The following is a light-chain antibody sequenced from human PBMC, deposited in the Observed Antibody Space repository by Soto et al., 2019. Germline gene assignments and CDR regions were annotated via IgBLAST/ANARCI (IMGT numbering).Light chain of an antibody. CDR2: DAS. CDR1: RSINNW. Sequence: DNQMTQSPSTLSASVGDRVTITCRASRSINNWLAWYQQKPGEAPRLLVYDASSLESGVPSRFSGSGSGTELTLTISSLQSDDFGIYYCLQYNNDPWTFGQGTKVEIK. V-gene: IGKV1-5*01. CDR3: LQYNNDPWT. J-gene: IGKJ1*01.